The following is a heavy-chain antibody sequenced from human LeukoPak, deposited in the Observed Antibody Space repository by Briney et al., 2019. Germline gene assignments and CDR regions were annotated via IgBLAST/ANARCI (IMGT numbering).Heavy chain of an antibody. V-gene: IGHV3-21*01. J-gene: IGHJ4*02. CDR2: IGIRSPYI. CDR1: GFTFSTYS. Sequence: GGSLRLSCAASGFTFSTYSMNSVRQAPGKRLDCVSSIGIRSPYIYYADSVKGRFTITRDNAKNSLYLQMNSLRAEDTAVYYCARVSSWDYDMLTGSNNLYCFDYWGQGTLVTISS. D-gene: IGHD3-9*01. CDR3: ARVSSWDYDMLTGSNNLYCFDY.